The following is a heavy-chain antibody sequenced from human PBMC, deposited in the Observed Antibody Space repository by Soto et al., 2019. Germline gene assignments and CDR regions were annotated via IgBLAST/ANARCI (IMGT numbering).Heavy chain of an antibody. CDR3: AADATAWQQMVPSDY. V-gene: IGHV1-58*01. CDR2: IAVGSGYT. J-gene: IGHJ4*02. Sequence: SVKVSCKASGFTFTSSAFHWVRQARGQRLELIGWIAVGSGYTNYAQRFQDRVTLTRDMSTATTYMELSRLTSEDTAIYYCAADATAWQQMVPSDYWGQGTLVTVSS. CDR1: GFTFTSSA. D-gene: IGHD2-8*01.